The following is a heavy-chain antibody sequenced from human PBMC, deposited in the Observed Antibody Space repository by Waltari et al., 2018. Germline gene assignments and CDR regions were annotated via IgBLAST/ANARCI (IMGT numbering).Heavy chain of an antibody. V-gene: IGHV1-24*01. CDR2: FNPEDGEI. J-gene: IGHJ4*02. D-gene: IGHD2-15*01. Sequence: QVQLAQSGAEVKKPGASMKVSCKVSGYALSELSMQWVRQAPGEGLEWMGGFNPEDGEIIYAQKFRGRVTMTEDTSTETVYMDLSSLRSEDTAVYYCATSNSGGRRGFDYWGQGTLVTVSS. CDR1: GYALSELS. CDR3: ATSNSGGRRGFDY.